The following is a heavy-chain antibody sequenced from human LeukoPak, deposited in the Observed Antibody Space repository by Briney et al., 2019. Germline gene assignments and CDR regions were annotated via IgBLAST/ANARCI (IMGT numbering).Heavy chain of an antibody. V-gene: IGHV3-11*01. CDR2: MSSSGTTT. Sequence: GGSLRLSCAASGFIITNYYMTWIRQVPGKGLECVSYMSSSGTTTYNADSVRGRFAISRDNARRSIYLQMKNLRAEDTALYFCARAGPEWSTYANTGSLPPDSYYYMDVWGKGTTVTVSS. D-gene: IGHD3-10*01. CDR1: GFIITNYY. J-gene: IGHJ6*03. CDR3: ARAGPEWSTYANTGSLPPDSYYYMDV.